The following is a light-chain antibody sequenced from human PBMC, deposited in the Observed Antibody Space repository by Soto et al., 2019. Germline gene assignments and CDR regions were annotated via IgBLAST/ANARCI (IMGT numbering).Light chain of an antibody. J-gene: IGLJ1*01. CDR2: EGS. CDR1: NRDVLRYNL. V-gene: IGLV2-23*01. CDR3: CSYAGSSTSYV. Sequence: QSLLTPPASGSSATSKSITIFCTAPNRDVLRYNLVSWYQQHPGKAPKLMIYEGSKRPSGVSNRFSGSKSGNTASLTISGLQAEDEADYYCCSYAGSSTSYVFGTGTKVTVL.